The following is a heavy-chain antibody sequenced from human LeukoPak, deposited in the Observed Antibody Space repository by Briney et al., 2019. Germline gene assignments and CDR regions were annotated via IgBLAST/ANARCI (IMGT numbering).Heavy chain of an antibody. Sequence: SETLSLTCTVSGGSIRNYYWSWIRQPPGKGLEWSGYIYYSGSTNYNPSLKSRVTISVDTSKNQVSLKLTSVTAADAAVYYCVRGNGWYAYWGQGTLVTVSS. J-gene: IGHJ4*02. CDR2: IYYSGST. V-gene: IGHV4-59*01. CDR1: GGSIRNYY. CDR3: VRGNGWYAY. D-gene: IGHD6-19*01.